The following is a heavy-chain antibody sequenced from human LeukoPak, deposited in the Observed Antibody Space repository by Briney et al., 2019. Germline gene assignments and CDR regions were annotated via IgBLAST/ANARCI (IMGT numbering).Heavy chain of an antibody. Sequence: GGSLRLSCAASGFTFSTYAIHWVRQAPGKGLEWMAVISYDGSNEYYADSVKGRFTTSRDNSKSTLYLQMNSLRAEDTALYYCARAPLPYTSSPQDYWGQGTLVTVSS. V-gene: IGHV3-30-3*01. CDR2: ISYDGSNE. CDR3: ARAPLPYTSSPQDY. CDR1: GFTFSTYA. D-gene: IGHD6-6*01. J-gene: IGHJ4*02.